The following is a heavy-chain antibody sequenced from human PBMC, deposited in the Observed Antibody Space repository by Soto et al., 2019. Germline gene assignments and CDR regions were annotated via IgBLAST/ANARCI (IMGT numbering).Heavy chain of an antibody. CDR3: ARNGGDYGLSYYYSGMDV. CDR1: GGSISRYY. J-gene: IGHJ6*02. V-gene: IGHV4-59*01. D-gene: IGHD4-17*01. Sequence: QVQLQESGPGLVKPSETLSLTCTVSGGSISRYYWSWIRQPPGKGLEWIGYIYYSGSTNYNPTLKRRVTISVDTSKNQCSLTLSSVTAADTAVYYCARNGGDYGLSYYYSGMDVWGQGTTVTVSS. CDR2: IYYSGST.